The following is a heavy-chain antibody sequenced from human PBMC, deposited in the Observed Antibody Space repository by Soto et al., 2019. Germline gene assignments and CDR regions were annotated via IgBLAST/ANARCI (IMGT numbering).Heavy chain of an antibody. CDR2: IISIFGTP. D-gene: IGHD2-21*01. CDR3: AGRCDGTNCLAHFDY. Sequence: VKVSCTASGGTFNNYVINWVRQAPGQGLEWMAGIISIFGTPNYAQKFQGRVTITADKSTSTAYMELNSLRSEDTAVYYCAGRCDGTNCLAHFDYWGQGTLVTVSS. J-gene: IGHJ4*02. CDR1: GGTFNNYV. V-gene: IGHV1-69*13.